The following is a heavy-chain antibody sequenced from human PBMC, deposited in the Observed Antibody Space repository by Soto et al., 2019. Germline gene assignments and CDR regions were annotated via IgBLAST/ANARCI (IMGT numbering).Heavy chain of an antibody. D-gene: IGHD3-22*01. J-gene: IGHJ4*02. V-gene: IGHV1-69*06. Sequence: GASVKVSCKASGGTFSSYAIRWVRQAPGQGLEWMGGIIPIFGTANYAQKFQGRVTITADKSTSTAYMELSSLRSEDTAVYYCAREIYDSSGYYPFDYWGQGTLVTVSS. CDR3: AREIYDSSGYYPFDY. CDR2: IIPIFGTA. CDR1: GGTFSSYA.